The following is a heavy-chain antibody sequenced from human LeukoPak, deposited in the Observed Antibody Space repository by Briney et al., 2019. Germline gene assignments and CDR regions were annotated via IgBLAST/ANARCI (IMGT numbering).Heavy chain of an antibody. V-gene: IGHV3-48*03. D-gene: IGHD1-26*01. Sequence: GGSLRLSCVASGFTFSSYEMNWVRQAPGKGLEWVSSISSSAGIIYYADSVKGRFTISRDNAKNSLYLQINSLRADDTAVYYCARDGGTYYFDYWGQGTLVTVSS. CDR1: GFTFSSYE. CDR3: ARDGGTYYFDY. J-gene: IGHJ4*02. CDR2: ISSSAGII.